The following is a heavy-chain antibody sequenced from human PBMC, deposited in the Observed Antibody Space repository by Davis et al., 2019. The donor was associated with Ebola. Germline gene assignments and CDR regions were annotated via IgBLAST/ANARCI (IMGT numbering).Heavy chain of an antibody. CDR3: TTDPRNYGEYALDY. V-gene: IGHV3-15*07. CDR1: CFTLSNAW. CDR2: IISNTDGGTT. J-gene: IGHJ4*02. D-gene: IGHD4-17*01. Sequence: SCAASCFTLSNAWMNWVRQAPRKGLEWVGRIISNTDGGTTDYAAPVDGRFTISRDDSKNTLYLHMNSLKTEDTAVYYCTTDPRNYGEYALDYWGQGTLVTVSS.